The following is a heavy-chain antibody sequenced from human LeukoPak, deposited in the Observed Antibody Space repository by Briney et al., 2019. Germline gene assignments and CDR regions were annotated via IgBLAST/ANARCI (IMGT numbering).Heavy chain of an antibody. D-gene: IGHD3-22*01. J-gene: IGHJ4*02. CDR3: ARTTGYYDSSGPAPFDY. CDR2: IYYSGST. V-gene: IGHV4-30-4*01. CDR1: GGSISSGDYY. Sequence: SQALSLTCTVSGGSISSGDYYWSWIRQPPGKGLEWIGYIYYSGSTYYNPSLKSRVTISVDTSKNQFSLKLSSVTAADTAVYYCARTTGYYDSSGPAPFDYWGQGTLVTVSS.